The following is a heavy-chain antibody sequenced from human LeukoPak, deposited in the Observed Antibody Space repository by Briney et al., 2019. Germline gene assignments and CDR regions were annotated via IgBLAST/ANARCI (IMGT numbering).Heavy chain of an antibody. D-gene: IGHD3-10*01. CDR3: AKRAASNYYGSGTYYYMDV. Sequence: GGSLRLSCAASGFTFSSYAMSWVRQAPGKGLEWVSAISGSGGSTYYADSVKGRFTISRDNSKNTLYLQMNSLRAEDTAVYYCAKRAASNYYGSGTYYYMDVWGKGTTVTVSS. J-gene: IGHJ6*03. V-gene: IGHV3-23*01. CDR1: GFTFSSYA. CDR2: ISGSGGST.